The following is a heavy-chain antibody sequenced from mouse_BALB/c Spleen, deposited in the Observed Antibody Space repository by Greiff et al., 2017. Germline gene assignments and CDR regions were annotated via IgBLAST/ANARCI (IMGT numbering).Heavy chain of an antibody. CDR2: ISYSGST. J-gene: IGHJ2*01. Sequence: VQLQQSGPGLVKPSQSLSLTCTVTGYSITSDYAWNWIRQFPGNKLEWMGYISYSGSTSYNPSLKSRISITRDTSKNQFFLQLNSVTTEDTATYYCARLGPNYFDYWGQGTTLTVSS. CDR1: GYSITSDYA. CDR3: ARLGPNYFDY. V-gene: IGHV3-2*02.